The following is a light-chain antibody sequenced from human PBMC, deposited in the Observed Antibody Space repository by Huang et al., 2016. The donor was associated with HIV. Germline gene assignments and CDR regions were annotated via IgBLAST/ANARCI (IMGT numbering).Light chain of an antibody. CDR1: DNVLNNDHNKNS. CDR3: HQYFDTPGT. CDR2: WAS. Sequence: DIVMTQSPDSLALSLGARATINCSASDNVLNNDHNKNSLDWYNQKSGHPPRLLIYWASTRESGVPDRFSGSGSGTDFTLTINSLQAEDVAFYYCHQYFDTPGTFGQGTQVEIK. J-gene: IGKJ1*01. V-gene: IGKV4-1*01.